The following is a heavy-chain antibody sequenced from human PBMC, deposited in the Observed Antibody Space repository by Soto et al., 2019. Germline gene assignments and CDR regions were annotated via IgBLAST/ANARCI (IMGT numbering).Heavy chain of an antibody. CDR1: GYSFTDYH. CDR3: ARGDSTDCSNGVCSFFYNLDMDV. V-gene: IGHV1-2*04. D-gene: IGHD2-8*01. CDR2: INPKSGGT. Sequence: GASVKVSCKASGYSFTDYHIHWVRQAPGQGLEWLGRINPKSGGTSTAQKFQGWVTMTTDTSISTASMELTRLTSDDTAIYYCARGDSTDCSNGVCSFFYNLDMDVWGQGTTVTV. J-gene: IGHJ6*02.